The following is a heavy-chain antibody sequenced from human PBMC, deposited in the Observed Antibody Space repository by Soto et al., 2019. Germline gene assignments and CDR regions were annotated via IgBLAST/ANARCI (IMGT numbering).Heavy chain of an antibody. Sequence: PGESLKISCKGSGYSFGSYWIAWVRQMPGKGPEWMGIIYPGDSDTRYNPSFQGQVTFSADKSISTAYLQWSSLQASDTAMYYCARLTSGSTNVLSRFDYWGQGSLVTVSS. V-gene: IGHV5-51*01. CDR2: IYPGDSDT. CDR1: GYSFGSYW. CDR3: ARLTSGSTNVLSRFDY. J-gene: IGHJ4*02. D-gene: IGHD2-8*01.